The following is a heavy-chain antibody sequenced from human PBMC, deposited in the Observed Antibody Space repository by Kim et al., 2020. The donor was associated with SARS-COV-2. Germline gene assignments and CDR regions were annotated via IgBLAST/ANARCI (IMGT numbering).Heavy chain of an antibody. D-gene: IGHD2-2*01. V-gene: IGHV4-39*01. CDR2: IYYSGST. CDR3: STEGGNGDIVVVPAPNDYYFMDV. Sequence: SETLSLTCTVSGGSISSSSYYWGWIRQPPGKGLEWIGSIYYSGSTYYNPSLKSRVTIYVDTSKNQFSLKLSSVTAADTAVYYCSTEGGNGDIVVVPAPNDYYFMDVWGKGTSVT. CDR1: GGSISSSSYY. J-gene: IGHJ6*03.